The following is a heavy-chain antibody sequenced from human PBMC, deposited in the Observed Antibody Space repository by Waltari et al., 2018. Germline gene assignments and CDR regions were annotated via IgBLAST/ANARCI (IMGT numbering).Heavy chain of an antibody. CDR2: IYHSGST. V-gene: IGHV4-38-2*02. J-gene: IGHJ1*01. D-gene: IGHD3-10*01. CDR1: GYSISSGYY. Sequence: QVQLQESGPGLVKPSETLSLTCTVSGYSISSGYYWGWIRQPPGKGLEWIGSIYHSGSTYYNPSRKSRVTISVDTSKNQFSLKLSSVTAADTAVYYCAREFGSGSYYNSLVGLHWGQGTLVTVSS. CDR3: AREFGSGSYYNSLVGLH.